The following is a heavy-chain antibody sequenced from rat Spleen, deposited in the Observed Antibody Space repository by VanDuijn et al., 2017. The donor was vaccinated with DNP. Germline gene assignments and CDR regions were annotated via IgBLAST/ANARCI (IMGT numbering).Heavy chain of an antibody. CDR1: GFALTTNS. CDR3: TRGWYFDF. CDR2: IWSGGST. Sequence: QVQLEESGPGLVQSSQTLSLTCTVSGFALTTNSVHWVRQPPGKGLEWIGAIWSGGSTDYNSTLKSRLSINRDTSDSQVFLKMNSLQTEDTDIDFCTRGWYFDFWGPGTMVTVSS. J-gene: IGHJ1*01. V-gene: IGHV2-1*01.